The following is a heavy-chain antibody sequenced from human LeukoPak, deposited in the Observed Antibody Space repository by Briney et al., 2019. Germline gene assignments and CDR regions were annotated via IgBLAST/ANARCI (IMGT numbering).Heavy chain of an antibody. V-gene: IGHV1-69*05. Sequence: SVKVSCKASGGTFSSYAISWVRQAPGQGLEWMGGIIPIFGTANYAQKFQGRVTMTRDMSTSTVYMELSSLRSEDTAVYYCASYSSSSIWGQGTLVTVSS. CDR1: GGTFSSYA. J-gene: IGHJ4*02. CDR3: ASYSSSSI. CDR2: IIPIFGTA. D-gene: IGHD6-13*01.